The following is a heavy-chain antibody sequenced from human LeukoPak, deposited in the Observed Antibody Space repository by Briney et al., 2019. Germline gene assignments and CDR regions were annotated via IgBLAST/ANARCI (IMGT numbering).Heavy chain of an antibody. CDR2: IGTAGDT. CDR3: ARLAKGSGWYFDY. V-gene: IGHV3-13*01. Sequence: GGSLRLSCAASGFTFSSYDMHGVRQATGKGLEWVSAIGTAGDTYYPGSVKGRFTISRENAKNSLYLQMNSLRAGDTAVYYCARLAKGSGWYFDYWGQGTLVTVSS. D-gene: IGHD6-19*01. CDR1: GFTFSSYD. J-gene: IGHJ4*02.